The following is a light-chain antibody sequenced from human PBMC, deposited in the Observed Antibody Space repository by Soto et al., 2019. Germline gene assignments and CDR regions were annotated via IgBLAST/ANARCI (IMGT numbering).Light chain of an antibody. V-gene: IGLV2-14*03. CDR1: SSDVGGSNY. J-gene: IGLJ2*01. CDR3: SSYRISSTAVV. CDR2: DVT. Sequence: QSVLTQPASVSGSPGQSIAISCTGTSSDVGGSNYVSWYQQHPGKAPKLMIYDVTNGPSGVSNRFSGSKSGNTASLTISGLQAEDEADYYCSSYRISSTAVVFGGGTKLTVL.